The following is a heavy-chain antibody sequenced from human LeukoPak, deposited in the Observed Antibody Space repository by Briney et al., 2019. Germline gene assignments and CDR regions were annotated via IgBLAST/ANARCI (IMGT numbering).Heavy chain of an antibody. V-gene: IGHV1-24*01. CDR2: FDPEDDAR. CDR1: GYTFTSYA. J-gene: IGHJ3*01. Sequence: GASVKVSCKASGYTFTSYAMHWVRQAPGKGLEWMGSFDPEDDARIYAQKFEGRVTMTEDTSTDTAYMELSSLRSEDTAVYYCATDWGGGSAYFYDAFDFWGQGTMVTVSS. D-gene: IGHD2/OR15-2a*01. CDR3: ATDWGGGSAYFYDAFDF.